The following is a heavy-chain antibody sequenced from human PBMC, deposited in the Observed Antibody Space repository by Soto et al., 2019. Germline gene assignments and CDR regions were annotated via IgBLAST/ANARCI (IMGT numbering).Heavy chain of an antibody. V-gene: IGHV4-59*08. CDR3: LTQGFGPLHGLVDV. D-gene: IGHD3-10*01. CDR2: ISYSGST. CDR1: GGSISSYY. Sequence: SETLSLTCTVSGGSISSYYWSWIRQPPGKGLEWIGYISYSGSTSYNPSLKSRLIISVDTSQNQVSLKLASVTAADTAVYYCLTQGFGPLHGLVDVWGQGTTVTVSS. J-gene: IGHJ6*02.